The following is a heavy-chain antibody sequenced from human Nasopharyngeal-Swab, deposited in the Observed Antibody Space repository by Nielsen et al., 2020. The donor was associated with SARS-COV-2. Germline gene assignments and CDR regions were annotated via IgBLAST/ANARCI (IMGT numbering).Heavy chain of an antibody. D-gene: IGHD3-3*01. CDR3: ARAYDFWSGYYTAFDY. CDR2: IIPIFGTA. Sequence: WVRQAPGQGLEWMGWIIPIFGTANYAQKFQGRVTITADESTSTAYMELSSLRSEDTAVYYCARAYDFWSGYYTAFDYWGQGTLVTVSS. V-gene: IGHV1-69*01. J-gene: IGHJ4*02.